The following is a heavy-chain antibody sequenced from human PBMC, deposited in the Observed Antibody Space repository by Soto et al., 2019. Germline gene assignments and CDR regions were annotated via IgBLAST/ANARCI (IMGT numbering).Heavy chain of an antibody. V-gene: IGHV3-33*01. J-gene: IGHJ4*02. D-gene: IGHD6-19*01. CDR1: GFTFSSYG. CDR3: ATGSGFDY. CDR2: IWYDGSNK. Sequence: QVQLVESGGGVVQPGRSLRLSCAASGFTFSSYGMHWVRQAPGKGLEWVAVIWYDGSNKYYADSVKGRFTSSRDNSKNTLYLHMTSLRAEDTTVYYCATGSGFDYWGQGTLVTVSS.